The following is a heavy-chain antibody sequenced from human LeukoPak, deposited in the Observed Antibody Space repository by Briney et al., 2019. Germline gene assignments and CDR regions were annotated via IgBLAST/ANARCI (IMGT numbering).Heavy chain of an antibody. V-gene: IGHV4-59*08. CDR2: IYVTGT. D-gene: IGHD3-16*02. CDR3: ARHIGGGIEDMDV. J-gene: IGHJ6*03. Sequence: SETLSLTCTVSGGSIGTYYWSWIRQSPGKGLGWIGYIYVTGTRYNPYLQSRVTISVDTSRNQFFLKMSSVTAADTAVYYCARHIGGGIEDMDVWGKGTKVTVSS. CDR1: GGSIGTYY.